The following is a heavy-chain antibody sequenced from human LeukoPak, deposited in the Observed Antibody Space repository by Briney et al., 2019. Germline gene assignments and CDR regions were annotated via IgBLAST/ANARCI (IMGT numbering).Heavy chain of an antibody. Sequence: SETLSLTCTVSGASVTSYYWSWIRQPAGKGLEWIGRIYASGSTTYNPSLKSRVTMAVDTSKTQFSLKLSSVTAADTAVYYCARDSGTTGEVKFDPWGQGTLVTVSA. CDR3: ARDSGTTGEVKFDP. J-gene: IGHJ5*02. CDR1: GASVTSYY. D-gene: IGHD3-10*01. V-gene: IGHV4-4*07. CDR2: IYASGST.